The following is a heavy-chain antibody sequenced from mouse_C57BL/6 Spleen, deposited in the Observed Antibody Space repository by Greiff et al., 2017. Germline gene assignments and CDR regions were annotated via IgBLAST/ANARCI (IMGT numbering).Heavy chain of an antibody. J-gene: IGHJ1*03. CDR3: ARGDYYGSSPWYFDV. V-gene: IGHV5-17*01. Sequence: EVHLVESGGGLVKPGGSLKLSCAASGFTFSDYGMHWVRQAPEKGLEWVAYISSGSSTIYYADTVKGRFTISRDNAKNTLFLQMTSLRSEDTAMYYCARGDYYGSSPWYFDVWGTGTTVTVSS. CDR2: ISSGSSTI. D-gene: IGHD1-1*01. CDR1: GFTFSDYG.